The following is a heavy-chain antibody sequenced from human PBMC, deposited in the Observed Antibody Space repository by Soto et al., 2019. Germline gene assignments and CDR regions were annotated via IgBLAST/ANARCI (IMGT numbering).Heavy chain of an antibody. Sequence: GESLKISCRGSGYSFPTYWIGWVRQMPGKGLEWMGIIYPGDSDTRYSPSFQGQVTISADKSINTAYLQWSSLKASDTAMYYCARYTHSDYKSGYAFDIWGQGTMVTVSS. V-gene: IGHV5-51*01. CDR3: ARYTHSDYKSGYAFDI. J-gene: IGHJ3*02. CDR2: IYPGDSDT. CDR1: GYSFPTYW. D-gene: IGHD5-12*01.